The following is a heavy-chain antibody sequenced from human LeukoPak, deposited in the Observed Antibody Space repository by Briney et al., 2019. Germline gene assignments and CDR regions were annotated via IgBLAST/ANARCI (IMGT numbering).Heavy chain of an antibody. CDR1: GYTSTSPD. CDR2: MTPRDNT. Sequence: GASVKVSCKASGYTSTSPDINWVRQSTGRGLEWLGWMTPRDNTGYVQKFPGRVTLNRDKSINTAYMELRSLRSADTGVYYCARYTQHYGFDIWGQGTMVTVSA. V-gene: IGHV1-8*01. CDR3: ARYTQHYGFDI. J-gene: IGHJ3*02. D-gene: IGHD3-3*02.